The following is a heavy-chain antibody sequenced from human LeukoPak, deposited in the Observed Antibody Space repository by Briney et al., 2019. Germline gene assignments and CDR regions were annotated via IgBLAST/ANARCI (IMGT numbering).Heavy chain of an antibody. CDR3: ARGSRPYSRGGYGPFDY. Sequence: PSETLSLTCTVSGGSISSYYWSWIRQPAGKGLEWIGRIYTSGSTNYNPSLKSRVTMSVDTSKNQFSLKLSSVTAADTAVYYCARGSRPYSRGGYGPFDYWGQGPRVTVSS. CDR2: IYTSGST. J-gene: IGHJ4*02. CDR1: GGSISSYY. V-gene: IGHV4-4*07. D-gene: IGHD6-19*01.